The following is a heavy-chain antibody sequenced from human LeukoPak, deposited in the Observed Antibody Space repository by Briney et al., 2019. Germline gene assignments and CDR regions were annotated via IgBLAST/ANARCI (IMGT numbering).Heavy chain of an antibody. CDR1: GFTFSDYY. CDR2: IGSSSSYT. J-gene: IGHJ5*02. D-gene: IGHD6-13*01. Sequence: GGSLRLSCAASGFTFSDYYMSWIRQAPGKGLEWVSYIGSSSSYTNYADSVKGRFTISRDNAKNSLYLQMNSLRAEDTAVYYCARGRYSSPAGFDPWGQGTLVTVSS. V-gene: IGHV3-11*06. CDR3: ARGRYSSPAGFDP.